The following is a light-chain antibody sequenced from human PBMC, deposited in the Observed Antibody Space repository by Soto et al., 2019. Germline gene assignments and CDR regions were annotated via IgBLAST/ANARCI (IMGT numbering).Light chain of an antibody. Sequence: DIQMTQSPSSLSSSVGDRVTITCQASQDISNYLNWYQQKPGKDPKLLIYDASNLETGVPSRLSGSGSGKDFTFTIRSLQPEDIATYYCKQYDNLTFGGGTKVDIK. V-gene: IGKV1-33*01. CDR3: KQYDNLT. CDR2: DAS. J-gene: IGKJ4*01. CDR1: QDISNY.